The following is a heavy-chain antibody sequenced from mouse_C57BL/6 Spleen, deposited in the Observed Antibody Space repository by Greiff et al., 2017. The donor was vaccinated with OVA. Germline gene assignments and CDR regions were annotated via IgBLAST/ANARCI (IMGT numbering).Heavy chain of an antibody. V-gene: IGHV1-75*01. J-gene: IGHJ1*03. CDR2: IFPGSGST. CDR1: GYTFTDYY. CDR3: ARHYYGSSYVGGRYFDV. D-gene: IGHD1-1*01. Sequence: QVQLQQSGPELVKPGASVKISCKASGYTFTDYYINWVKQRPGQGLEWIGWIFPGSGSTYYNEKFKGKATLTVDKSSSTAYMLLSSLTSEDSAVYFCARHYYGSSYVGGRYFDVWGTGTTVTVSS.